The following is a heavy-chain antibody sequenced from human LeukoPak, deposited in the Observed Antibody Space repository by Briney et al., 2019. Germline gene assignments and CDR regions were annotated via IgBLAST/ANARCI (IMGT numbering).Heavy chain of an antibody. CDR2: IIPIFGTA. CDR3: V. D-gene: IGHD3-22*01. CDR1: GGTFSSYA. Sequence: SVKVSCKASGGTFSSYAISWVRQAPGQGREWMGGIIPIFGTANYAQKFQGRVTITAAEDTAVYYCARDSSGSYYYYYGMDVWGQGTTVTVSS. V-gene: IGHV1-69*13. J-gene: IGHJ6*02.